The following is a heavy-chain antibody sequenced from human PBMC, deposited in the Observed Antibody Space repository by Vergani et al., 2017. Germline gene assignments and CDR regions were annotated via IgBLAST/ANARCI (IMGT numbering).Heavy chain of an antibody. CDR1: GYTFSNYY. V-gene: IGHV1-46*01. D-gene: IGHD3-9*01. Sequence: QVQVVQSGAEVKKSGASVKVSCKTSGYTFSNYYMPWVRQAPGQGLEWMGIIKPSGGHTNYAQKFQVRVTMTRDTSKITVYMELSSLRSEDTAIYYCARGEYGILSVYRDWGQGTLVTVSS. CDR3: ARGEYGILSVYRD. J-gene: IGHJ4*02. CDR2: IKPSGGHT.